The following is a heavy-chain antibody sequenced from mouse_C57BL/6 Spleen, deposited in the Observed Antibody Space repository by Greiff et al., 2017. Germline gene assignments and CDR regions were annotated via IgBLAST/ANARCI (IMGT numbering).Heavy chain of an antibody. J-gene: IGHJ2*01. CDR2: IDPADGDT. Sequence: VQLQQSGAELVRPGASVKLSCTASGFNIKDDYMHWVKQRPEQGLEWIGWIDPADGDTEYASKFQGKATITADTSSNTAYLQLSSLTSDDTAVDYCTTECGGNPFFDYWGQGTTLTVSS. CDR1: GFNIKDDY. CDR3: TTECGGNPFFDY. D-gene: IGHD1-1*02. V-gene: IGHV14-4*01.